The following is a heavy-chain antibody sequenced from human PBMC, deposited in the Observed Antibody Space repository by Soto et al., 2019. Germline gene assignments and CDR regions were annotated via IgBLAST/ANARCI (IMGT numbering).Heavy chain of an antibody. CDR3: ARGMITFGGY. D-gene: IGHD3-16*01. Sequence: QVQLVESGGGVVQPGRSLRLSCAASGFTFNNYAMYWVRQAPGKGLEWMAVISDDGINTYYADSVKGRFTISRDNSKNTLYLQMNSLRPEDTAVYYCARGMITFGGYWGQGPLVNVSS. V-gene: IGHV3-30-3*01. CDR2: ISDDGINT. J-gene: IGHJ4*02. CDR1: GFTFNNYA.